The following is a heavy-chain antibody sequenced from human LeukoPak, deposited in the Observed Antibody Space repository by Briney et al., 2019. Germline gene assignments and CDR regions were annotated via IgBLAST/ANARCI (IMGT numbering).Heavy chain of an antibody. CDR1: GFTFSSYS. V-gene: IGHV3-21*01. CDR2: ISSSSSYI. Sequence: GGSLRLSCAASGFTFSSYSMNWVRQAPGKGLEWVSSISSSSSYIYYADSVKGRFTISRDNAKNSLYLQMNSLRAEDTAVYYCARDLSGGSSGYDAFDIWGQGTMVTVSS. D-gene: IGHD3-22*01. J-gene: IGHJ3*02. CDR3: ARDLSGGSSGYDAFDI.